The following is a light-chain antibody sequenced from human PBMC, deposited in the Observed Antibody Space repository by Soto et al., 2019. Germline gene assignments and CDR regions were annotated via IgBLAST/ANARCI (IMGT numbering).Light chain of an antibody. Sequence: QSVLTQPPSVSEAPGQKVTISCSGSSSNIGSDFVSWYQQLPGTAPQLLIYENNKRPSGIPDRFSGSKSATSATLGITGLQTGDEADYYCAAWDTSLSGGVFGGGTKVTVL. J-gene: IGLJ3*02. CDR2: ENN. CDR3: AAWDTSLSGGV. CDR1: SSNIGSDF. V-gene: IGLV1-51*02.